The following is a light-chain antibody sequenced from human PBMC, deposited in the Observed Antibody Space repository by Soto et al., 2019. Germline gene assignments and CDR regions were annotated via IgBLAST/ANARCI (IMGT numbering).Light chain of an antibody. CDR3: QQHSNRLT. CDR2: DAS. Sequence: EIVLTQSPATLSLSPGERATLSCRASQSVDSYLAWYQQKPGQAPRLLIFDASNRATGIPARFSGSGSGTDFTLTISSLEPEDFAVPYCQQHSNRLTFGGGTKVEI. V-gene: IGKV3-11*01. CDR1: QSVDSY. J-gene: IGKJ4*01.